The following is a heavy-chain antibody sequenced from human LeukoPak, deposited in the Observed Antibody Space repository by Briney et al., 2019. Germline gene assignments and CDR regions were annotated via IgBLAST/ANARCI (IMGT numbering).Heavy chain of an antibody. D-gene: IGHD3-9*01. V-gene: IGHV3-30*02. CDR1: GFTFSSYG. CDR2: IRYDGSNK. Sequence: GGSLRLSCAASGFTFSSYGIHWVRQAPGKGLEWVAFIRYDGSNKYHADSVKGRFTISRDNSTNTLYLQMNSLRAEDTAVYYCAKDRVLRYFDWLFDLDYWGQGTLVTVSS. CDR3: AKDRVLRYFDWLFDLDY. J-gene: IGHJ4*02.